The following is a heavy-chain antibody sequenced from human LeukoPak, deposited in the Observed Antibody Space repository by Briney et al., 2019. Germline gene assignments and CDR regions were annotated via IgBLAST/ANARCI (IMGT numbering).Heavy chain of an antibody. Sequence: GASVKVSCKASGYTFTNYYMHWVRRAPGQGLEWMGWINPNSGGTNYAQKFQGRVTMTRDTSISTAYMELSRLRSDDTAVYYCARGSGQQQLWFDPWGQGTLVTVSS. CDR1: GYTFTNYY. CDR3: ARGSGQQQLWFDP. J-gene: IGHJ5*02. V-gene: IGHV1-2*02. D-gene: IGHD6-13*01. CDR2: INPNSGGT.